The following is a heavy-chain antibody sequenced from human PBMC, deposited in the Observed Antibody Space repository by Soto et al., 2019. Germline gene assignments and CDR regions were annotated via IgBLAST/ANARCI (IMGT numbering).Heavy chain of an antibody. CDR3: ASEAAARYDFWSGYQIPYYYYYGMDV. J-gene: IGHJ6*02. CDR2: IIPIFGTA. Sequence: ASVKVSCKAPGGTFSSYAISWVRQAPGQGLEWMGGIIPIFGTANYAQKFQGRVTITADESTSTAYMELSSLRSEDTAVYYCASEAAARYDFWSGYQIPYYYYYGMDVWGQGTTVTVSS. CDR1: GGTFSSYA. V-gene: IGHV1-69*13. D-gene: IGHD3-3*01.